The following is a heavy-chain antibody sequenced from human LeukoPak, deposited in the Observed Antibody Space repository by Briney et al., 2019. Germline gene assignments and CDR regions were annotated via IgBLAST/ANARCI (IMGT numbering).Heavy chain of an antibody. CDR2: IWYDGSYK. CDR3: ARLWGSVSGYFDY. V-gene: IGHV3-33*01. D-gene: IGHD2-21*01. CDR1: GYTFSSHG. J-gene: IGHJ4*02. Sequence: GRSLRLSCAVSGYTFSSHGMHRVRQAPGKGLEWVAAIWYDGSYKYYADSVKGRFTISRDNSKNMLYLQMDSLRGEDTALYYCARLWGSVSGYFDYWGQGTLVTVSS.